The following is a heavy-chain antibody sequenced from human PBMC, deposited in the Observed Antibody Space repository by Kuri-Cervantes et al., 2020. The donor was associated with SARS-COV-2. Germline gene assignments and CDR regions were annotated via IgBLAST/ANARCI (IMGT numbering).Heavy chain of an antibody. Sequence: ASVKVSCKASGYTFTTSDINWVRQATGQGLEWMVWINPDTGNAGYAQKFQGRVTVTRDTATSTAFMELSSLRSDDTAVYYCARDSGDWNHDGFDIWGQRTLVTVSS. CDR2: INPDTGNA. D-gene: IGHD1-1*01. CDR1: GYTFTTSD. CDR3: ARDSGDWNHDGFDI. V-gene: IGHV1-8*02. J-gene: IGHJ4*03.